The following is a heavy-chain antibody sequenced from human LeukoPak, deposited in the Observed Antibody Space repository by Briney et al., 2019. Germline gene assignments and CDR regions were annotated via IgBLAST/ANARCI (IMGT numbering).Heavy chain of an antibody. CDR1: GGSISSYY. CDR2: IYTSGST. D-gene: IGHD3-22*01. Sequence: PSETLSLTCTVSGGSISSYYWSWIRQPPGKGLEWIGYIYTSGSTNYNPSLKSRVTISVDTSKNQFSLKLSSVTAADTAVYYCARRRTLYYYDSSGYSLSNWSDPWGQGTLVTVSS. J-gene: IGHJ5*02. V-gene: IGHV4-4*09. CDR3: ARRRTLYYYDSSGYSLSNWSDP.